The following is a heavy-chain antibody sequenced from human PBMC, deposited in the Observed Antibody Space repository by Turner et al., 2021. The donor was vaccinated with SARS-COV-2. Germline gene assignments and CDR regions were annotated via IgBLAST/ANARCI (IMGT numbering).Heavy chain of an antibody. J-gene: IGHJ6*02. CDR2: FDPEDGET. Sequence: QVQLVQSGAEVKKPGASVTVSCKVSGYTFTESSMHWVRQAPGKGLEWMGAFDPEDGETIYAQKFQGRVSMTEDTSTDTAYMELSSLRSEDTAVYYCATVPVVPAAIWYYYYYGMDVWGQGTTVTVSS. D-gene: IGHD2-2*02. CDR1: GYTFTESS. CDR3: ATVPVVPAAIWYYYYYGMDV. V-gene: IGHV1-24*01.